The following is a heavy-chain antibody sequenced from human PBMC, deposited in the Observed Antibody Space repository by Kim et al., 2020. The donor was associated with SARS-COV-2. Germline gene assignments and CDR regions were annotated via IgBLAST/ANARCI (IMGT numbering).Heavy chain of an antibody. J-gene: IGHJ6*03. Sequence: ASVKVSCKASGYTFTSYAMNWVRQAPGQGLEWMGWINTNTGNPTYAQGFTGRFVFSLDTSVSTAYLQISSLKAEDTAVYYCARGADCSSTSCYFAWYYYYMDVWGKGTTVTVSS. CDR2: INTNTGNP. D-gene: IGHD2-2*01. V-gene: IGHV7-4-1*02. CDR3: ARGADCSSTSCYFAWYYYYMDV. CDR1: GYTFTSYA.